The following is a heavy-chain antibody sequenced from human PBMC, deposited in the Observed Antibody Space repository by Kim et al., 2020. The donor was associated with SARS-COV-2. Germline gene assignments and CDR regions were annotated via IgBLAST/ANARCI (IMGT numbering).Heavy chain of an antibody. D-gene: IGHD4-17*01. V-gene: IGHV3-30*01. Sequence: ADSVKGRFTISRDNSKNTLYLQMNSLRAEDTAVYYCARDGSVTTENYFDYWGQGTLVTVSS. J-gene: IGHJ4*02. CDR3: ARDGSVTTENYFDY.